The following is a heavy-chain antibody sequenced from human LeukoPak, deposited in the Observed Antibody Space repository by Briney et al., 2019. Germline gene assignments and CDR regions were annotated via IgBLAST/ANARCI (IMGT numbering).Heavy chain of an antibody. Sequence: GGSLRLSCAASDSMSRRFKMNWVRQAPGKGLEWVSYISDDSSTIHYADSVKGRFTISRDSSKNTLYLQMNSLRAEDTAVYYCARDPPAVRTNTYAWGQGTLVTVSS. V-gene: IGHV3-48*01. CDR1: DSMSRRFK. J-gene: IGHJ5*02. CDR2: ISDDSSTI. CDR3: ARDPPAVRTNTYA. D-gene: IGHD4/OR15-4a*01.